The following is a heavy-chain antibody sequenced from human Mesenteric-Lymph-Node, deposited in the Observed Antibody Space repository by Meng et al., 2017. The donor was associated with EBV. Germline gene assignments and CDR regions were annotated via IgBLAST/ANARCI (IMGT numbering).Heavy chain of an antibody. V-gene: IGHV4-4*02. Sequence: QLQEACPGLLKPSATLSSTFPFPGVSYTCNHWWTWVRRPPGKGLEWIGKFYHSGGTNYNPSLESRVTISVDKSTNQFSLTLSSVTAADAAVYFCARLGSLGGIDYWGQGTLVTVSS. CDR2: FYHSGGT. CDR3: ARLGSLGGIDY. J-gene: IGHJ4*02. CDR1: GVSYTCNHW. D-gene: IGHD1-26*01.